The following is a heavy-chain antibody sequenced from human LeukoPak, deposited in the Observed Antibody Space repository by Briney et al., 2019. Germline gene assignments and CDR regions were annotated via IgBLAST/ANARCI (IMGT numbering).Heavy chain of an antibody. Sequence: PGGSLRFSCAASGFTFSTYAMHWVRQAPGKGLEWLGLIFSDGSNKYYADSVKGRFTISRDNSKNTLYLQINSLRAEDTAIYYCVSHCSRTTCFDYWGQGTLATVSS. J-gene: IGHJ4*02. D-gene: IGHD2-2*01. CDR3: VSHCSRTTCFDY. V-gene: IGHV3-30*04. CDR2: IFSDGSNK. CDR1: GFTFSTYA.